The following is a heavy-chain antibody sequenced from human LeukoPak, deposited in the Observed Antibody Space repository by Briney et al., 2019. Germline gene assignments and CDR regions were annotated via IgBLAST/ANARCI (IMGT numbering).Heavy chain of an antibody. CDR2: IWYDGSTK. Sequence: PGGPLRLSCAASGFPFSSYGIHWVRQAPGKGLEWVAVIWYDGSTKYYADSVKGRFTISRDNSKNTLYLQMNSLRAEDTAVYFCARSQSSSLIDYWGLGTLVTVSS. CDR3: ARSQSSSLIDY. V-gene: IGHV3-33*01. D-gene: IGHD6-13*01. J-gene: IGHJ4*02. CDR1: GFPFSSYG.